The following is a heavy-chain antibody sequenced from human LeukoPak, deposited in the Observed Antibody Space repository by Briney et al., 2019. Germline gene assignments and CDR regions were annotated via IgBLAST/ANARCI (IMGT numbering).Heavy chain of an antibody. Sequence: SETLSLTCTVSSGSISSSSYYWGWIRQPPGKGLEWIGSIYYSGSTYYNPSLKSRVTISVDTSKNQFSLKLSSVTAADTAVYYCARGAFGGYSYGANYYYYGMDVWGQGTTVTVSS. CDR3: ARGAFGGYSYGANYYYYGMDV. CDR1: SGSISSSSYY. D-gene: IGHD5-18*01. CDR2: IYYSGST. V-gene: IGHV4-39*01. J-gene: IGHJ6*02.